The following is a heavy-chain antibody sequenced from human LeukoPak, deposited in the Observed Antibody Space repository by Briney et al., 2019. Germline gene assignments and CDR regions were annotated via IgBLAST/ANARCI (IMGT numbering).Heavy chain of an antibody. J-gene: IGHJ4*02. Sequence: PGGSLRLSCAASGFIFSDYYMSWIRQALGKGLEWISYISSSSSYTNYVDSVKGRFTISRDNAKNSLYLQMNSLRAEDTAVYYCARAVSVSSYYFDCWGQGTLVTVSS. D-gene: IGHD5/OR15-5a*01. V-gene: IGHV3-11*05. CDR1: GFIFSDYY. CDR3: ARAVSVSSYYFDC. CDR2: ISSSSSYT.